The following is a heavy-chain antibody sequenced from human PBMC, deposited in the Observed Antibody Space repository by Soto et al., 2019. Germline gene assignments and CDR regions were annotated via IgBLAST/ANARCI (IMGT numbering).Heavy chain of an antibody. CDR1: GFTFSSYS. V-gene: IGHV3-21*01. D-gene: IGHD4-4*01. CDR3: ARVADYSNYVGWFDP. Sequence: GGSLRLSCAASGFTFSSYSMNWVRQAPGKGLEWVSSISSSSSYIYYADSVKGRFTISRDNAKNSLYLQMNSLRAEDTAVYYCARVADYSNYVGWFDPWGQGTLVTVSS. CDR2: ISSSSSYI. J-gene: IGHJ5*02.